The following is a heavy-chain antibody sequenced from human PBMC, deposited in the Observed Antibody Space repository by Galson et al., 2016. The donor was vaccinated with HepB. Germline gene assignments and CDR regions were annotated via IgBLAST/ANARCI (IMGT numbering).Heavy chain of an antibody. Sequence: SLRLSCATSGFTFSSSSLTWVRQAPGKGLEWISYIHRSSSPIFYADSVKGRFTIARDNAKNSLFLQMNSLRAEDTAMYYCARDGGVGGNSDHWGQGTLVIVSS. CDR3: ARDGGVGGNSDH. CDR2: IHRSSSPI. J-gene: IGHJ4*02. V-gene: IGHV3-48*04. CDR1: GFTFSSSS. D-gene: IGHD4-23*01.